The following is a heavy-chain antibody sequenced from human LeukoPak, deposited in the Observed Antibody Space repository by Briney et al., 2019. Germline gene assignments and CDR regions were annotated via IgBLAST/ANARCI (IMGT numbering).Heavy chain of an antibody. D-gene: IGHD3-10*01. CDR2: INTNTGNP. V-gene: IGHV7-4-1*02. CDR1: GYTFTSYA. J-gene: IGHJ5*02. Sequence: ASVKVSCKASGYTFTSYAMNWVRQAPGQRLEWMGWINTNTGNPTYAQGFTGWFVFSLDTSVSTAYLQISSLKAEDTAVYYCARASLWFGEVGWFDPWGQGTLVTVSS. CDR3: ARASLWFGEVGWFDP.